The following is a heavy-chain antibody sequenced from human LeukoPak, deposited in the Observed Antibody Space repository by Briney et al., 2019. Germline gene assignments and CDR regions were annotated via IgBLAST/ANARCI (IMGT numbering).Heavy chain of an antibody. CDR1: GLTFSSSW. V-gene: IGHV3-7*01. D-gene: IGHD5-18*01. CDR2: RNPDGNKK. Sequence: GGALRLSCAGSGLTFSSSWMDWVRQAPGKGLEWVASRNPDGNKKYSVDSVKGRFTISRDNAENSLYLQMNSLRVEDTAFYYCARDLAYSRLDYWGQGMLVTVSS. CDR3: ARDLAYSRLDY. J-gene: IGHJ4*02.